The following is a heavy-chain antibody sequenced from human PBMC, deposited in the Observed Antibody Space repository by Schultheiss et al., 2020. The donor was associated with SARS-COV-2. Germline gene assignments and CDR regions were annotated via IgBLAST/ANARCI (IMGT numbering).Heavy chain of an antibody. V-gene: IGHV1-69*13. CDR3: AGPLGDPDDYYGMDV. CDR1: GGTFSSYA. D-gene: IGHD2-21*02. J-gene: IGHJ6*02. Sequence: SVKVSCKASGGTFSSYAISWVRQAPGQGLEWMGGIITIFGTANYAQKFQGRVTITADESTSTAYMELSSLRSEDTAVYYCAGPLGDPDDYYGMDVWCQGATVTVSS. CDR2: IITIFGTA.